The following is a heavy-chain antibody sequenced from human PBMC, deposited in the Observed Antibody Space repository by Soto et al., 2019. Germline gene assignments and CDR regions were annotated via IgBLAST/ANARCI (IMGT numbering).Heavy chain of an antibody. CDR3: AKKGYGSGWYNYFYYAMDV. D-gene: IGHD6-19*01. J-gene: IGHJ6*02. CDR1: GFTFSRYA. V-gene: IGHV3-23*01. CDR2: ITGSGDGT. Sequence: QLLESGGGLVQPGGSLRLSCAASGFTFSRYAMSWVRQAPGQGLEWVSAITGSGDGTNYADSVKGRFTISRDNSKNTLSLQMNSLRVEDTAIYYCAKKGYGSGWYNYFYYAMDVWGQGTTVTVSS.